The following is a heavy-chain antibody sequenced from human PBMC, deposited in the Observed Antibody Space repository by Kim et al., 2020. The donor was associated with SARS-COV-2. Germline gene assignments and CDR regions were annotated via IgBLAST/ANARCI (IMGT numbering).Heavy chain of an antibody. CDR1: GFTFTSYW. V-gene: IGHV3-7*01. J-gene: IGHJ5*02. D-gene: IGHD3-22*01. CDR2: IKEDGREK. CDR3: ARGRDGSA. Sequence: GGSLRLSCVASGFTFTSYWMSWVRQAPGKGLEWVANIKEDGREKNYVDSVKGRFAISRDNAKNSLYLQMNTLRAEDTAVYYCARGRDGSAWGQGTLVTVSS.